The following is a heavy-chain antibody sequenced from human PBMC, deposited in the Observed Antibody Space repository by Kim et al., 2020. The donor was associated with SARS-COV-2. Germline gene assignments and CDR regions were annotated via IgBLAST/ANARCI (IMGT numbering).Heavy chain of an antibody. Sequence: GGSLRLSCAASGFTFSTYDMNWVRQTPGKGLEWVSYISGSGDTIYYADSVKGRFTISRDNAQNTVYLQMNSLRAEDTAVYYCARDFSGRFGDYWGQGTLVTVSS. CDR2: ISGSGDTI. D-gene: IGHD3-10*01. CDR1: GFTFSTYD. J-gene: IGHJ4*02. V-gene: IGHV3-48*03. CDR3: ARDFSGRFGDY.